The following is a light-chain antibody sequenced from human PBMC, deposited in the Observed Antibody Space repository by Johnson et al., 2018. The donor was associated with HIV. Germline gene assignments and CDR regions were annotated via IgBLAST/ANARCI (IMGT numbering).Light chain of an antibody. Sequence: QSVLSQPPSVSAAPGQKVTISCSGSSSNIVNNSVSLYQQLPGTAPKLLIYDTNRRPSGIPDRFSGSKSGTSATLGITGLQTGDEADYYCGTWDSSLSAGGVFGTGTKVTFL. CDR1: SSNIVNNS. CDR3: GTWDSSLSAGGV. J-gene: IGLJ1*01. CDR2: DTN. V-gene: IGLV1-51*01.